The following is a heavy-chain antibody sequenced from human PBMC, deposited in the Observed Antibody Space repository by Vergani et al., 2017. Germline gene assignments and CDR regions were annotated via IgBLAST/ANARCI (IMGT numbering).Heavy chain of an antibody. CDR1: GGSVSSGSHY. Sequence: QVQLQESGPGLVKPSETLSLTCTVSGGSVSSGSHYWSWIRQPPGKGLEWIGYIYYSGSTNYNPSLKSRVTISVDTSKNQFSLNLRSVTAADTAVYYCARDTDYYGSGTYDYWGQGTLVTVSS. CDR2: IYYSGST. D-gene: IGHD3-10*01. J-gene: IGHJ4*02. V-gene: IGHV4-61*01. CDR3: ARDTDYYGSGTYDY.